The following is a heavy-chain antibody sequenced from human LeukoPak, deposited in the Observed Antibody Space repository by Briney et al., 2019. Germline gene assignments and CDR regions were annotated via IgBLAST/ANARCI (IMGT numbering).Heavy chain of an antibody. CDR3: ARADILTGYYPVDP. V-gene: IGHV1-18*01. J-gene: IGHJ5*02. D-gene: IGHD3-9*01. CDR2: ISAYNGNT. CDR1: GYTFTSYG. Sequence: GASVTVSCKASGYTFTSYGISWVRQAPGQGLEGMGWISAYNGNTHYAQKLQGRVTMTTDTSTSTAYMDLRSLRSDDTAVYYCARADILTGYYPVDPWGQGTLVTVSS.